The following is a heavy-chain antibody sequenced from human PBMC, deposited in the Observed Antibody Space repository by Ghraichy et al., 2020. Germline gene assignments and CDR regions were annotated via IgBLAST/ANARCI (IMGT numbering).Heavy chain of an antibody. CDR3: ARCTVMDGDFQIQFDY. J-gene: IGHJ4*02. Sequence: SVKVSCKASGGTFSSYAISWVRQAPGQGLEWMGGIIPIFGTANYAQKFQGRVTITADESTSTAYMELSSLRSEDTAVYYCARCTVMDGDFQIQFDYWGQGTLVTVSS. D-gene: IGHD4-17*01. V-gene: IGHV1-69*13. CDR1: GGTFSSYA. CDR2: IIPIFGTA.